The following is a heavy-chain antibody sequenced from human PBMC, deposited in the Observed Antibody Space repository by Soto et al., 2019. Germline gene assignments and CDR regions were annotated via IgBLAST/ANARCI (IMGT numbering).Heavy chain of an antibody. CDR3: ARDGEGDTAMQGGNWCDP. CDR2: ISYDGSNK. Sequence: QVQLVESGGGVVQPGRSLRLSCAASGFTFSSYAMHWVRQAPGKGLEWVAVISYDGSNKYYADSVKGRFTISRDNSKTTLYLQMNGRRAEETAVYYCARDGEGDTAMQGGNWCDPWGQGTLVTVSS. CDR1: GFTFSSYA. V-gene: IGHV3-30-3*01. D-gene: IGHD5-18*01. J-gene: IGHJ5*02.